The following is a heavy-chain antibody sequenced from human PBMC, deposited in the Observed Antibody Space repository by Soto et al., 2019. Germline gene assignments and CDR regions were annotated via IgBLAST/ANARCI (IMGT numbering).Heavy chain of an antibody. V-gene: IGHV3-66*01. Sequence: QLVDSGGGLVQPGGSLRLSCAASGFTVSSNYMNWVRQAPGKGLEWLSVLYSGAGTYYADSVKDRFTISRDNSKNTLYLQLNSLRAEDTAIYYCARECGGDCTNAFDLWGQGTMVTVSP. J-gene: IGHJ3*01. CDR2: LYSGAGT. CDR1: GFTVSSNY. CDR3: ARECGGDCTNAFDL. D-gene: IGHD2-21*01.